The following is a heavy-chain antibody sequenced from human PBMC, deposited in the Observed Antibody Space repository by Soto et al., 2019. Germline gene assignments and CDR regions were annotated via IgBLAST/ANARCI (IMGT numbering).Heavy chain of an antibody. CDR1: GFSLSTTAEG. Sequence: QITLKESGPTLVNPTQTLTLTCTFSGFSLSTTAEGVGWLRQPPVKALEWIALIYWDDDERYSPSLKSRLTITKDTSKHQVVLTMTNVDPVYTATYYCSHGSCSSADWYPNPYLDYWGHGILVTVSS. CDR2: IYWDDDE. J-gene: IGHJ4*01. V-gene: IGHV2-5*02. CDR3: SHGSCSSADWYPNPYLDY. D-gene: IGHD2-2*01.